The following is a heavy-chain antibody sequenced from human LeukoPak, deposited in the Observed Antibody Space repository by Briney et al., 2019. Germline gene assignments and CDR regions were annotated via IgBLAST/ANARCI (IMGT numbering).Heavy chain of an antibody. D-gene: IGHD6-13*01. CDR2: INPNSGGT. CDR1: GYTFTSYG. Sequence: GASVKVSCKASGYTFTSYGISWVRQAPGQGLEWMGWINPNSGGTNYAQKFQGRVTMTRDTSISTAYMELSRLRSDDTAVYYCARTLDSSSSYWGQGTLVTVSS. CDR3: ARTLDSSSSY. J-gene: IGHJ4*02. V-gene: IGHV1-2*02.